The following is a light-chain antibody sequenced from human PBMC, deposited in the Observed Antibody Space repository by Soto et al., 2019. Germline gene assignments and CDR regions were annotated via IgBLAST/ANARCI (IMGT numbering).Light chain of an antibody. V-gene: IGKV3-20*01. J-gene: IGKJ1*01. CDR1: QSVNSNY. CDR3: QQYGSLPRT. Sequence: EIVLTQSPGTLALSPGERATLSCRASQSVNSNYLAWFQQKPGQAPRLLIYGVSSRATGIPDRFSGSGSETDFTLTISRLEPEDFAVYYCQQYGSLPRTFGQGTKVGIK. CDR2: GVS.